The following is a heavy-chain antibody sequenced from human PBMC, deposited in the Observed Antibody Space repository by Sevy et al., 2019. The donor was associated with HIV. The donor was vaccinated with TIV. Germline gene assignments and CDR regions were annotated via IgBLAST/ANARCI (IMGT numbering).Heavy chain of an antibody. CDR1: GYSFTDYY. D-gene: IGHD5-18*01. CDR3: ARARRVTTVYYYYGMDV. CDR2: INPKNDVT. V-gene: IGHV1-2*02. J-gene: IGHJ6*02. Sequence: DSVKVSCKASGYSFTDYYMHWVRQAPGQGLEWMAWINPKNDVTNYAQKFQGRVTMTRDTSTSTAYMELTRLRSDDTAVYYCARARRVTTVYYYYGMDVWGQGTTVTVSS.